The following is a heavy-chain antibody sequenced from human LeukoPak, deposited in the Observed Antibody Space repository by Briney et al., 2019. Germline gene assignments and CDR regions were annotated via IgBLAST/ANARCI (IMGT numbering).Heavy chain of an antibody. V-gene: IGHV3-23*01. J-gene: IGHJ4*02. CDR3: AKQLGYCSDGSCYFPY. CDR2: ISNNGGYT. CDR1: GFTFSDYY. Sequence: GGSLRLSCAASGFTFSDYYMSWIRQAPGKGLEWVSAISNNGGYTYYADSVQGRFTISRDNSKSTLCLQMNSLRAEDTAVYYCAKQLGYCSDGSCYFPYWGQGTLVTVSS. D-gene: IGHD2-15*01.